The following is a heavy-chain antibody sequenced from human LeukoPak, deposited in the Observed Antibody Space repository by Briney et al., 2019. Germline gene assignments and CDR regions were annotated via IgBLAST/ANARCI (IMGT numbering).Heavy chain of an antibody. V-gene: IGHV3-66*01. J-gene: IGHJ4*02. CDR1: GFIVSHKY. CDR3: ARGQIDLLRNYFDS. Sequence: GGSLRLSCAASGFIVSHKYMAWVRQAPGKGLEWLSIIYTGGNTVSAESVKGRFSISRDDSRNTVHLQMNNLRDDDTAVYYCARGQIDLLRNYFDSWGPGTLVAVSS. CDR2: IYTGGNT. D-gene: IGHD3-22*01.